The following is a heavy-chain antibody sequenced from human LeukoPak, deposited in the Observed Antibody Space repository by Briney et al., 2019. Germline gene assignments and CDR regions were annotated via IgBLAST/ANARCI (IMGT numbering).Heavy chain of an antibody. Sequence: ASVKVSCTASGYTFTGYYMHWVRQAPGQGLEWMGWINPNSGGTNYAQKFQGWVTMTRDTSISTAYMKLSRLRSDDTAVYYCARERMSIAAAGTQYDAFDIWGQGTMVTVSS. J-gene: IGHJ3*02. CDR2: INPNSGGT. D-gene: IGHD6-13*01. V-gene: IGHV1-2*04. CDR1: GYTFTGYY. CDR3: ARERMSIAAAGTQYDAFDI.